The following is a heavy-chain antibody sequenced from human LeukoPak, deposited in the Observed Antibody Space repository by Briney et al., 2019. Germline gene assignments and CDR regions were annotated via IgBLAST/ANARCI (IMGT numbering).Heavy chain of an antibody. CDR2: IIPILGIA. J-gene: IGHJ4*02. Sequence: GASVKVSCKASGGTFSSYAISWVRQAPGQGLEWMGRIIPILGIANYAQKFQGRATITADKSTSTAYMELSSLRSEDTAVYYCARTPHGGSYLFDYWGQGTLVTVSS. CDR3: ARTPHGGSYLFDY. D-gene: IGHD1-26*01. V-gene: IGHV1-69*04. CDR1: GGTFSSYA.